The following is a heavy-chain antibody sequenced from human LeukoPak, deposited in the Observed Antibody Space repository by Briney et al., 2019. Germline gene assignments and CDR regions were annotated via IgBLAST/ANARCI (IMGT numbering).Heavy chain of an antibody. J-gene: IGHJ4*02. V-gene: IGHV4-34*01. Sequence: SETLSLTCAVYGGSFSGYYWSWIRQPPGKGLEWIGEINHSGSTNYNPSLKSRVTISVDTSKNQFSLKLSSVTAADTAVYYCARGNRGPPPRDYFDYWGQGTLATVSS. CDR2: INHSGST. CDR3: ARGNRGPPPRDYFDY. D-gene: IGHD2/OR15-2a*01. CDR1: GGSFSGYY.